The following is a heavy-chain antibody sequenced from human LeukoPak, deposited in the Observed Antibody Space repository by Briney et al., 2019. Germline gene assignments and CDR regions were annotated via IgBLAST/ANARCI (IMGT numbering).Heavy chain of an antibody. D-gene: IGHD3-22*01. V-gene: IGHV4-39*01. CDR2: IYRSGSI. Sequence: SETLSLTCTVSGGSVSSDTYYWGWIRQPPGKGLEWIGTIYRSGSIYYNPSLKSRATISVDTSKNQFSLRLSSVTAADTAVYYCAIYYDSRGYPRGALDIGGQGTLVTVSS. CDR1: GGSVSSDTYY. J-gene: IGHJ3*02. CDR3: AIYYDSRGYPRGALDI.